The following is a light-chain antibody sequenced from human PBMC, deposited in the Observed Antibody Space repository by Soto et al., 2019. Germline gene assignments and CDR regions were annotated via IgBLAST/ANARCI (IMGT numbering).Light chain of an antibody. CDR1: QSVSSSY. CDR3: QQYGSSPRGT. Sequence: EIVLMQSPGTLSLSPGERATLSCRASQSVSSSYLAWYQQKPGQAPRLLIYGASSRATGIPDRFSGSGSGTDFTLTISRLEPEDFAVYYCQQYGSSPRGTFGQGTKV. CDR2: GAS. V-gene: IGKV3-20*01. J-gene: IGKJ1*01.